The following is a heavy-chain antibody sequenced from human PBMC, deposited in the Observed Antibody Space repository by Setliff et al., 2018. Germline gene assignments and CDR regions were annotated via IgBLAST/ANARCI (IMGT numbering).Heavy chain of an antibody. J-gene: IGHJ4*02. D-gene: IGHD2-2*01. V-gene: IGHV3-7*03. CDR2: IKQDASEK. Sequence: GGSLRLSCAASGFTFSNFWMSWGRQAPGKGLEWVANIKQDASEKYYVDSVKGRFTISRDNAKNSLYLQMNSLRAEDTAVYYCARAFPHSTIAIPAAMGYYFDYWGQGTLVTVS. CDR1: GFTFSNFW. CDR3: ARAFPHSTIAIPAAMGYYFDY.